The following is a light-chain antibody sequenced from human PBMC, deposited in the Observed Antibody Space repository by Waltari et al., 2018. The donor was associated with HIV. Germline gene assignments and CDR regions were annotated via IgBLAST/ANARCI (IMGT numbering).Light chain of an antibody. Sequence: EIVMTQSPATLSVAPGQTATHSCSAIQSLSSNLAWYQQKPGQAPRLLIYGTPTRATGIPARFSGSGSGTEFTLTISSLQSEDFAVYYCQQYNNWPPYTFGQGTKLEIK. CDR2: GTP. CDR3: QQYNNWPPYT. CDR1: QSLSSN. V-gene: IGKV3-15*01. J-gene: IGKJ2*01.